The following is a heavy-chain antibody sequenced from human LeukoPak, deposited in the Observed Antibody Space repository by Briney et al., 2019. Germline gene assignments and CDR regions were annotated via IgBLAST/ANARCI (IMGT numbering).Heavy chain of an antibody. Sequence: GGSLRLSCAASGFTFSSYSMNWGRQAPGKGLEGVSYISSSSSTIYYADSVKGRLTISRDNAKNSLYLQMNSLRDEDTAVYYCARGRRYYDSSGPTGVYYFDYWGQGTLVTVSS. J-gene: IGHJ4*02. D-gene: IGHD3-22*01. V-gene: IGHV3-48*02. CDR2: ISSSSSTI. CDR1: GFTFSSYS. CDR3: ARGRRYYDSSGPTGVYYFDY.